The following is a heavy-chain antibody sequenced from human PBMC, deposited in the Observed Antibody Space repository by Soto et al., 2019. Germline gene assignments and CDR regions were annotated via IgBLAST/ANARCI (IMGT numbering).Heavy chain of an antibody. CDR1: GGSISSDNW. Sequence: QVQLQESGPGLVKPSGTLSLTCAVSGGSISSDNWWSWVRQPPGKGLEWIGEIYHSGSANYNPSLKSRVTISLDKSKNQISLKLSSVTAADTAMYYCARSLWFGEDFFDYWGQGTLVTVSS. CDR2: IYHSGSA. V-gene: IGHV4-4*02. CDR3: ARSLWFGEDFFDY. J-gene: IGHJ4*02. D-gene: IGHD3-10*01.